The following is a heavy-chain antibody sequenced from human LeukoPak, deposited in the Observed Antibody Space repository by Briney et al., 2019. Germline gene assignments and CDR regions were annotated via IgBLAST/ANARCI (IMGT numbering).Heavy chain of an antibody. CDR2: INHSGST. J-gene: IGHJ5*02. D-gene: IGHD6-13*01. CDR1: GGSFSGYY. CDR3: ARAHSYSSSWYVDWFDP. Sequence: SETLSLTCAVYGGSFSGYYWSWIRQPPGKGLEWIGEINHSGSTSYNPSLKSRVTISVDTSKNQFSLKLSSVTAADTAVYYCARAHSYSSSWYVDWFDPWGQGTLVTVSS. V-gene: IGHV4-34*01.